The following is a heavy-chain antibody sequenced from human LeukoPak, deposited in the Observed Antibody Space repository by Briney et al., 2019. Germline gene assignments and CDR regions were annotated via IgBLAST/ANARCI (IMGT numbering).Heavy chain of an antibody. J-gene: IGHJ4*02. D-gene: IGHD2-15*01. CDR3: ARRSLRGTFDY. CDR1: GYTFTSYG. V-gene: IGHV1-18*01. CDR2: INAYNGNT. Sequence: ASVKVSCKASGYTFTSYGISWVRQAPGQGLEWMGWINAYNGNTNYAQKFQGRVTMTTDTSTSTAYMELSSLRSEDTAVYYCARRSLRGTFDYWGQGTLVTVSS.